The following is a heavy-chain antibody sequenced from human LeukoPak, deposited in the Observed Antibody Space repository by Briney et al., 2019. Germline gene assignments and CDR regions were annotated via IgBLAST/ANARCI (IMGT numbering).Heavy chain of an antibody. D-gene: IGHD3-10*01. CDR2: ISSNGGST. J-gene: IGHJ3*02. V-gene: IGHV3-64D*06. Sequence: GGSLRLSCSASGFTFSSYAMHWVRQAPGKGLEYVSAISSNGGSTYYADSVKGRFTISRDNSKNTLHLQMSSLRAEDTAVYYCVKSQKGYYGSGSCGAFDIWGQGTMVTVSS. CDR1: GFTFSSYA. CDR3: VKSQKGYYGSGSCGAFDI.